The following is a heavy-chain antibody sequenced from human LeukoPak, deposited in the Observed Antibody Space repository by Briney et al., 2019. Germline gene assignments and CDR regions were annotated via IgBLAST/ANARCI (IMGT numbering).Heavy chain of an antibody. V-gene: IGHV3-30*02. J-gene: IGHJ4*02. D-gene: IGHD6-19*01. Sequence: GGSLRLSRGPSRFTFSSYGMQWVRQYPGKGLEGVAFIQYDGSNKYYADSVRGRFTISRDNSENTLYLQLNILRADDPAAYYCAKSSGGGHYVQYLDFGGQGAVVTVFS. CDR1: RFTFSSYG. CDR2: IQYDGSNK. CDR3: AKSSGGGHYVQYLDF.